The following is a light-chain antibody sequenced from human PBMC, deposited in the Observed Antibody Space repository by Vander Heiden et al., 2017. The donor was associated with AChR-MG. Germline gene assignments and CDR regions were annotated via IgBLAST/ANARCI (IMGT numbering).Light chain of an antibody. V-gene: IGKV3-11*01. J-gene: IGKJ5*01. Sequence: ELVLTQSPATLSLSPGDRATLSSRASQNAYNYLAWYQQKPGQATRLLIYDASNRATGIPARFSGGGSGTDFTLTISSLEPEDFAVYYWQQRASWPITFGRGARLEIK. CDR3: QQRASWPIT. CDR2: DAS. CDR1: QNAYNY.